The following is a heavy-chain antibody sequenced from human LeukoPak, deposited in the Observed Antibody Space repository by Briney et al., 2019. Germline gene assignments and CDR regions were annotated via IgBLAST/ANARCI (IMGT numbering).Heavy chain of an antibody. CDR1: GFTVSSNY. CDR3: AREPDYYYYGMDV. J-gene: IGHJ6*02. V-gene: IGHV3-66*01. CDR2: IYSGGST. Sequence: GGSLRLSCAASGFTVSSNYMSWVRQAPGKGLKWVSVIYSGGSTYYADSVKGRFTISRDNSKNTLYLQMNSLRAEDTAVYYCAREPDYYYYGMDVWGQGTTVTVSS.